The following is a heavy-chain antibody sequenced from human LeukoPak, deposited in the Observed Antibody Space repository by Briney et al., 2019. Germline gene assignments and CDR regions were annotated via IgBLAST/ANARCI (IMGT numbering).Heavy chain of an antibody. Sequence: SETLSLTCTASGGSISSYYWSWIRQPPGKGLEWIGYIYYSGSTNYNPSLKSRVTISVDTSKNQFSLKLSSVTAADTAVYYCARDLVGFDYWGQGTLVTVSS. CDR1: GGSISSYY. J-gene: IGHJ4*02. CDR3: ARDLVGFDY. CDR2: IYYSGST. D-gene: IGHD1-26*01. V-gene: IGHV4-59*01.